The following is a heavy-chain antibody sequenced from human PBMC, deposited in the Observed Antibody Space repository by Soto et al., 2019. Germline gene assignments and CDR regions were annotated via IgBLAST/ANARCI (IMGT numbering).Heavy chain of an antibody. CDR3: AGGNIDYYSGMDV. CDR1: GGSFSGYY. V-gene: IGHV4-34*01. CDR2: INHSGST. J-gene: IGHJ6*02. Sequence: PSETLSLTCAVYGGSFSGYYWGWIRQLPGTGLEWIGEINHSGSTNHNPSLKSRVAMSVDTSKNQFSLMLTSVTAADTAVYYCAGGNIDYYSGMDVWGQGTTVTVSS.